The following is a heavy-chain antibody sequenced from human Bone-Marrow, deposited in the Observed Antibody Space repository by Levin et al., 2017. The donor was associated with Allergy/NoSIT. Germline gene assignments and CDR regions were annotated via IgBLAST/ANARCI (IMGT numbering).Heavy chain of an antibody. J-gene: IGHJ4*02. V-gene: IGHV4-59*01. Sequence: PSETLSLTCTVSGGSISGYYWSCIRQPPGKGLEWIGYIYYTGCTSYNPSLKSRVTISVDTSKNQFSLKLSSVTAADTAVYYCARGGGSSGGGGFDYWGQGTLVTVSS. CDR3: ARGGGSSGGGGFDY. CDR2: IYYTGCT. CDR1: GGSISGYY. D-gene: IGHD6-19*01.